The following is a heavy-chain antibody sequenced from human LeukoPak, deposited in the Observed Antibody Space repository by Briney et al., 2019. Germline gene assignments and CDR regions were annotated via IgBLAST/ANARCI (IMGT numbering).Heavy chain of an antibody. V-gene: IGHV1-3*01. D-gene: IGHD3-10*01. CDR3: ARSDGSGSYPHY. J-gene: IGHJ4*02. Sequence: ASVKISCKASGYTFTSYAMHWVRQAPGQRLEWMGWINAGNGNTKYSQKFRGRVTIARDTSASTAYMELSSLRSEDTAVYYCARSDGSGSYPHYWGQGTLVTVSS. CDR2: INAGNGNT. CDR1: GYTFTSYA.